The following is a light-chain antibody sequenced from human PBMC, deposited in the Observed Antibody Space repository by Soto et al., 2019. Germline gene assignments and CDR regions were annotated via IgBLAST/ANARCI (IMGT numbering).Light chain of an antibody. Sequence: EVVLTQSPVTLSLSPGERATLSCRASQSGSDNLAWYPQKPGQAPRLLIYGDPTRAAGIPARVSGSGSGTEFTLTISSLQSEDVAIHYCQQYHKWPPSTFGQGTKVDTK. V-gene: IGKV3D-15*01. CDR1: QSGSDN. J-gene: IGKJ1*01. CDR2: GDP. CDR3: QQYHKWPPST.